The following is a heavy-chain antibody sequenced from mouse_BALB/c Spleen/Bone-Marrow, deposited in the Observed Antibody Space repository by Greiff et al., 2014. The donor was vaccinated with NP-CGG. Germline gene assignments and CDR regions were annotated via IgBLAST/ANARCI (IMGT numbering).Heavy chain of an antibody. J-gene: IGHJ1*01. D-gene: IGHD1-1*01. Sequence: VQVVESGPELVKPGASVKISCKASGYVLSNSWMNWVKQRPGEGLEWIGRIYPGDGDSNYNGKFKGKATLTADNSSSTAYLQLSSLTSVDSAVYFCARRRAFITTVVDYFDVWGAGTTVTVSS. V-gene: IGHV1-82*01. CDR3: ARRRAFITTVVDYFDV. CDR2: IYPGDGDS. CDR1: GYVLSNSW.